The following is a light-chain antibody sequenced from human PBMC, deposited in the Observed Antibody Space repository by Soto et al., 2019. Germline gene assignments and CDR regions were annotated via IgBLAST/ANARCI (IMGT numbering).Light chain of an antibody. Sequence: QSVLTQPPSVSGAPGQSVTISCTGSSSNLGAGYDVHWYQLLPGTAPKLLIYGNRNRPSGVPDRFSGSKSGTSATLGITGFQTGDEADYYCGSWDSSLSAYVFGTGTKVTVL. CDR3: GSWDSSLSAYV. CDR1: SSNLGAGYD. V-gene: IGLV1-40*01. CDR2: GNR. J-gene: IGLJ1*01.